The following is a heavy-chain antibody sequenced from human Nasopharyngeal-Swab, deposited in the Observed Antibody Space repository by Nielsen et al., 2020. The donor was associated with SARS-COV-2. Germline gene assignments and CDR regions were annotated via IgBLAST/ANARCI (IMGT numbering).Heavy chain of an antibody. V-gene: IGHV1-3*01. CDR2: INAGNGNT. CDR1: GYTFTSYA. CDR3: AREGRHSSYSSGWGFFDY. D-gene: IGHD6-19*01. J-gene: IGHJ4*02. Sequence: ASVKVSCKASGYTFTSYAMHWVRQAPGQRLEWMGWINAGNGNTKYSQKLQGRVTMTTDTSTSTAYMELRSLRSDDTAVYYCAREGRHSSYSSGWGFFDYWGQGTLVTVSS.